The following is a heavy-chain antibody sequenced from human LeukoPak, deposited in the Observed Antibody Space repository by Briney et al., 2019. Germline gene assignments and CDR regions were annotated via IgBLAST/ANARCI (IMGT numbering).Heavy chain of an antibody. D-gene: IGHD3-9*01. CDR1: GFTFSSYK. J-gene: IGHJ5*02. CDR3: ARQRAMLTGTGSTWIDP. CDR2: LSGSGRAT. Sequence: PGGSLRLSCVASGFTFSSYKMMWVRQAPGKGVEWVSGLSGSGRATYYTHSVKRRVTISRENSKNRTFPHMNSLRVDDTAVYYSARQRAMLTGTGSTWIDPWGQGTLVTASS. V-gene: IGHV3-23*05.